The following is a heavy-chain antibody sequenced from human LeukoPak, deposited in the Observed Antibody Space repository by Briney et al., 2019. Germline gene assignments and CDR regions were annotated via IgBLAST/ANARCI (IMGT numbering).Heavy chain of an antibody. V-gene: IGHV3-33*01. J-gene: IGHJ6*02. Sequence: GGSLRLSCAASGFTFSSYGMHWVRQAPGKGLEWVAVIWYDGSNKYYADSVKGRFTISRDNSKNTLYLQMNSLRAEDTAVYYCARSVGSGYHYHYYGMDVWGQGTTVTVSS. CDR1: GFTFSSYG. CDR2: IWYDGSNK. CDR3: ARSVGSGYHYHYYGMDV. D-gene: IGHD3-22*01.